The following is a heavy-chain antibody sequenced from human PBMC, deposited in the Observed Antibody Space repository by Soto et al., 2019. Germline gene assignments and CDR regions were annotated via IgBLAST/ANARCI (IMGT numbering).Heavy chain of an antibody. V-gene: IGHV3-23*01. CDR1: GFTFSSYA. CDR2: ISGSGGST. D-gene: IGHD6-13*01. J-gene: IGHJ4*02. Sequence: VGSLRLSCAASGFTFSSYAMSWVRQAPGKGLEWVSAISGSGGSTYYADSVKGRFTISRDNSKNTLYLQMNSLRAEDTAVYYCAKAPYSSSSYDYFDYWVQGTLVTVSS. CDR3: AKAPYSSSSYDYFDY.